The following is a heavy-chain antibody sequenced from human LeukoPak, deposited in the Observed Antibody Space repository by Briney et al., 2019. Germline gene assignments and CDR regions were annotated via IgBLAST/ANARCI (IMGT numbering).Heavy chain of an antibody. J-gene: IGHJ4*02. D-gene: IGHD3-10*01. V-gene: IGHV1-69-2*01. CDR3: ATDLGQLLWFGERY. Sequence: ATVKISCKVSGYTFTDYYMHWVQQAPGKGLEWMGLVDPEDGETIYAEKFQGRVTITADTSTDTAYTELSSLRSEDTAVYYCATDLGQLLWFGERYWGQGTLVTVSS. CDR2: VDPEDGET. CDR1: GYTFTDYY.